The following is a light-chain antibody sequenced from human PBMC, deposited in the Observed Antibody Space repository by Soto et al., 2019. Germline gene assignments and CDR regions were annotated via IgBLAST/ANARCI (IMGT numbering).Light chain of an antibody. Sequence: DIQMTQSPSTLSASVGDRVTITCRASQSISDWLAWYQQNPGKAPKLLIYKASSLERGVPSRFSGSGSGAEFPLTISRLQPDDFATYYGRQYDSLWKFGERHARLWTFGQGTKV. CDR2: KAS. J-gene: IGKJ1*01. V-gene: IGKV1-5*03. CDR1: QSISDW. CDR3: RQYDSLWKFGERHARLWT.